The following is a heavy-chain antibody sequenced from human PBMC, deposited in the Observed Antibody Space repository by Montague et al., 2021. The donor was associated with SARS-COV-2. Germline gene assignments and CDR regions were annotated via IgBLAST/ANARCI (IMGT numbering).Heavy chain of an antibody. J-gene: IGHJ3*02. CDR2: IYYSGST. Sequence: SETLSLTCTVSGVSISSYYWSWIRQPPGKGLEWIGDIYYSGSTNYNPSLKSRVTISLDTSKNQFSLKLSSVTAADTAVYYCAKGFDIWGQGTMVTVSS. CDR1: GVSISSYY. CDR3: AKGFDI. V-gene: IGHV4-59*01.